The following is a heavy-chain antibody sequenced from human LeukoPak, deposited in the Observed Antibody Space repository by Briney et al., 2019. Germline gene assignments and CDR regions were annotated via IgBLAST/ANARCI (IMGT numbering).Heavy chain of an antibody. CDR2: IYYSGST. CDR1: GGSISSSSYY. Sequence: PSETLSLTCTVSGGSISSSSYYWGWIRQPPGKGLEWIGSIYYSGSTYYNPSLKSRVTISVDTSKNQFSLKLNSVTAADTAVYYCARRKSGSSGDRFDYWGQGTLVTVSS. V-gene: IGHV4-39*01. J-gene: IGHJ4*02. D-gene: IGHD1-26*01. CDR3: ARRKSGSSGDRFDY.